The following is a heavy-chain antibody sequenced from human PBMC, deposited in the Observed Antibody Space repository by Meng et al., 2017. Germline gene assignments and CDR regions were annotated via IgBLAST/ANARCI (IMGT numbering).Heavy chain of an antibody. J-gene: IGHJ4*02. CDR3: ATRGNPYLDC. V-gene: IGHV1-18*01. Sequence: QGQRWRVGAEVKKPGASVKVSCNASAHTLSSDGFAWVRQAPGQGLEWMGWINAYNGYTDYAQKFLGRVTLTTDTSTNTGYMELRSLTSDDTAVYYCATRGNPYLDCWGQGTLVTVSS. CDR1: AHTLSSDG. CDR2: INAYNGYT.